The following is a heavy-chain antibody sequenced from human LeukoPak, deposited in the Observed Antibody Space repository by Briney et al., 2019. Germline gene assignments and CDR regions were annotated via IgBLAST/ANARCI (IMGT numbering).Heavy chain of an antibody. Sequence: GGSLRLSCAASGFTFSSYAMSWVRQAPGKGLEWVSVISGSGGNTYYADSVKGRFTISRDNAKNSLYLQMNSLRAEDTAVYYCARGQPGIDYWGQGTLVTVSS. CDR1: GFTFSSYA. V-gene: IGHV3-23*01. D-gene: IGHD1-14*01. CDR2: ISGSGGNT. CDR3: ARGQPGIDY. J-gene: IGHJ4*02.